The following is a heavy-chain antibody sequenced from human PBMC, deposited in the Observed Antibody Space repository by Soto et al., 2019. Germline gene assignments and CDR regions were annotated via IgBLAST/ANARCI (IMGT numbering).Heavy chain of an antibody. V-gene: IGHV3-53*01. CDR3: AREAPMDV. Sequence: PGGSLRLSCAASGFTVSSKYMSWVRQAPGEGLEWVSVIWSAGLIYYADSVRGRFTISRDISKNILYLEMTSLRAYDTAVYYCAREAPMDVWGQGTTVTVSS. J-gene: IGHJ6*02. CDR2: IWSAGLI. CDR1: GFTVSSKY.